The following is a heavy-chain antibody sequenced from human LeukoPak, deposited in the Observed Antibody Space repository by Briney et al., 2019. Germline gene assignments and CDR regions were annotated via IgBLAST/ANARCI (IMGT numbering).Heavy chain of an antibody. J-gene: IGHJ4*02. CDR3: ATDLKPNGWAIAAAG. CDR1: GYTLTELS. D-gene: IGHD6-13*01. V-gene: IGHV1-24*01. CDR2: FDPEDGET. Sequence: ASVKVSCKVSGYTLTELSMHWVRQAPGKGLEWMGGFDPEDGETIYAQKFQGRVTMTEDTSTDTAYMELSSLRSEDTAVYYCATDLKPNGWAIAAAGWGQGTLVTVSS.